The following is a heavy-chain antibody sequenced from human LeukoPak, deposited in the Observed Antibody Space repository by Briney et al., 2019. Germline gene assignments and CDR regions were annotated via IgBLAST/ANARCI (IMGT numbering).Heavy chain of an antibody. CDR2: VSGYNGNT. Sequence: VASVKVSCKASGYTFTSYGISWVRQAPGQGLEWMGWVSGYNGNTNYAQKLQGRVTMTTDTSTSTAYVELRSLRSDDTAVYYCARVGSGWFLDYWGQGTLVAVSS. V-gene: IGHV1-18*01. D-gene: IGHD6-19*01. J-gene: IGHJ4*02. CDR1: GYTFTSYG. CDR3: ARVGSGWFLDY.